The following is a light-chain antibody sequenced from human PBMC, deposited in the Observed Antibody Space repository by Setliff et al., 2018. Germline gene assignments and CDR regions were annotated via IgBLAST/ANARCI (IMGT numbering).Light chain of an antibody. Sequence: QSALTQPASVSGSPGQSITISCTGTSSDVGTYNLVSWYQHHPGKAPKVMIYEDTKRPSGVSNRFSGSKSGNTASLTISGLHVEDEADYYCCSYAGSSTWVFGGGTKVTVL. V-gene: IGLV2-23*01. J-gene: IGLJ3*02. CDR1: SSDVGTYNL. CDR2: EDT. CDR3: CSYAGSSTWV.